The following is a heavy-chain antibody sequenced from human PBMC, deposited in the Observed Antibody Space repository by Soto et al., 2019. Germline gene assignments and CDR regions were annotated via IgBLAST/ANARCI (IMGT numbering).Heavy chain of an antibody. CDR1: GYTFTSYG. D-gene: IGHD1-26*01. J-gene: IGHJ6*02. V-gene: IGHV1-18*01. CDR3: ARRMGGTNGMDV. Sequence: QVQLVQSGAEVKKPGASVKVSCKASGYTFTSYGITWVRQAPGQGLEWMGWITAYNSNTNYAQNLQGRDTMTTDTSTSTAYMELRSLGSDDTAVYYCARRMGGTNGMDVWGQGTTVTVSS. CDR2: ITAYNSNT.